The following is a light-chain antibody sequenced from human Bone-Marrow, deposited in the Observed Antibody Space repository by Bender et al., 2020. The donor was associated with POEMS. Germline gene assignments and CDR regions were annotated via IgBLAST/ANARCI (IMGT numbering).Light chain of an antibody. CDR1: RLGDKH. J-gene: IGLJ3*02. Sequence: SYELTQPPSVSVSPGQTATISCSGDRLGDKHASWYQQKTGQSPVLLIYQDTKRPSGIPERFSGSNSANTATLTISGTQAMDEADYYCQAWDISTAVFGGGTKLTVL. CDR3: QAWDISTAV. V-gene: IGLV3-1*01. CDR2: QDT.